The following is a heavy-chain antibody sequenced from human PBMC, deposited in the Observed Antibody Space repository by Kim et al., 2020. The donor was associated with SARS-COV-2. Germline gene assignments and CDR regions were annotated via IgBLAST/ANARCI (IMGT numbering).Heavy chain of an antibody. V-gene: IGHV4-39*01. J-gene: IGHJ4*02. Sequence: SETLSLTCTVSGGSISSSSYYWGWIRQPPGKGLEWIGSIYYSGSTYYNPSLKSRVTISVHTSKNQFSLKLSSVTAADTAVYYCASPQSYYYDSSGYWGFDYWGQGTLVTVSS. CDR2: IYYSGST. D-gene: IGHD3-22*01. CDR3: ASPQSYYYDSSGYWGFDY. CDR1: GGSISSSSYY.